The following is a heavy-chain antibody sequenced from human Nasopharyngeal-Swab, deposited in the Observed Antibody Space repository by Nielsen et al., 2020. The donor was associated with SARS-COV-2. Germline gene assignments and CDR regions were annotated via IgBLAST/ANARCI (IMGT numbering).Heavy chain of an antibody. D-gene: IGHD3-10*01. J-gene: IGHJ4*02. CDR2: IRSKAYGGTT. Sequence: GGSLRLSCAASGFTFSSYSMNWVRQAPGKGLEWVGFIRSKAYGGTTEYAASVKGRFTISRDDSKSIAYLQMNSLKTEDTAVYYCTRAVGLLWFGAYWGQGTLVTVSS. V-gene: IGHV3-49*04. CDR1: GFTFSSYS. CDR3: TRAVGLLWFGAY.